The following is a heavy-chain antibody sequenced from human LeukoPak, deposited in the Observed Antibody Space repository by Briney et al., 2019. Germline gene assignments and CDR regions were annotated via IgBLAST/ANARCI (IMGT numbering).Heavy chain of an antibody. Sequence: PGGSLRLSCSASGFTFTSYGMHWVRQAPGKGLEWVAFMRSDGSDTDYADSVKGRFTISRDNSKNTLYLQMSSLTPEDTAVYYCAKVAADFYYMDVWGKGTTVTISS. CDR2: MRSDGSDT. CDR1: GFTFTSYG. D-gene: IGHD6-19*01. V-gene: IGHV3-30*02. CDR3: AKVAADFYYMDV. J-gene: IGHJ6*03.